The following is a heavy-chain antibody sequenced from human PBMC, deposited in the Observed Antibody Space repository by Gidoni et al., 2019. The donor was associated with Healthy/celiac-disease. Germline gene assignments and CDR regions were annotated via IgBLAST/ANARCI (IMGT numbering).Heavy chain of an antibody. J-gene: IGHJ6*02. Sequence: EVQLVPSGAEVKKPGESLKISCKGSGYSFTSSWIGWVRQMPGKGLEWMGIIYPGDSDTRYSPSFQGQVTISADKSISTAYLQWSSLKASDTAMYYCARANCSGGSCWPNYYYYGMDVWGQGTTVTVSS. CDR1: GYSFTSSW. D-gene: IGHD2-15*01. CDR3: ARANCSGGSCWPNYYYYGMDV. V-gene: IGHV5-51*01. CDR2: IYPGDSDT.